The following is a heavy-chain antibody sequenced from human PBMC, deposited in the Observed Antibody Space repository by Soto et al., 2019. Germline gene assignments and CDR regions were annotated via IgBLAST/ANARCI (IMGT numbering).Heavy chain of an antibody. D-gene: IGHD3-10*01. J-gene: IGHJ4*02. CDR2: INTDGSST. V-gene: IGHV3-74*01. Sequence: EVQLVESGGGLVQAGGSLRLSCAVSGFTFSSVWMHWVRQAPGEGLVWVSRINTDGSSTSYADSVKGRFTISRDNAKNTLYLQMNSLRVEETAMYYCAKRGVDTFGLSYWGQGTLVTVSS. CDR3: AKRGVDTFGLSY. CDR1: GFTFSSVW.